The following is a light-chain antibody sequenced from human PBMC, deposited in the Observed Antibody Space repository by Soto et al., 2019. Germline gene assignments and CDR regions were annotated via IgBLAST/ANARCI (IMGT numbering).Light chain of an antibody. CDR1: KAIGSS. Sequence: IQLTPSPSSLSASVVDRVTITCRASKAIGSSFAWYRQTPGKVPEVLIYGASTLQNGVPSRFSGSGSGTDFTLTISSLQSEDFAVYYCQQYNTWPPITFGQGTKVDIK. CDR2: GAS. CDR3: QQYNTWPPIT. J-gene: IGKJ1*01. V-gene: IGKV1-9*01.